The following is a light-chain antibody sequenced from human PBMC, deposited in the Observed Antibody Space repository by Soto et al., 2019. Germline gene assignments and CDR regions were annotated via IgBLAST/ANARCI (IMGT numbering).Light chain of an antibody. CDR3: QQYNDLPPLT. CDR2: GAS. Sequence: EKVLTQSPVTLSVSLGERATLSCRASQSITTNLAWYQQKPGQAPRLLIFGASNRATGIPARFSGSGSGTEFSLTISSLQSEDSAIYYCQQYNDLPPLTFGGGTKVEI. CDR1: QSITTN. J-gene: IGKJ4*01. V-gene: IGKV3-15*01.